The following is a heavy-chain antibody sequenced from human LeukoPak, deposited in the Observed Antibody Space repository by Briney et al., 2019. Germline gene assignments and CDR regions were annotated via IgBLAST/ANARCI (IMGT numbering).Heavy chain of an antibody. V-gene: IGHV3-7*01. CDR3: ASGYGDY. J-gene: IGHJ4*02. CDR2: IKQDGSEK. D-gene: IGHD5-18*01. Sequence: PGGSLRLSCAASGFTFSSCAMSWVRQAPGKGLEWVANIKQDGSEKYYVDSVKGRFTISRDNAKNSLYLQMNSLRAEDTAVYYCASGYGDYWGQGTLVTVSS. CDR1: GFTFSSCA.